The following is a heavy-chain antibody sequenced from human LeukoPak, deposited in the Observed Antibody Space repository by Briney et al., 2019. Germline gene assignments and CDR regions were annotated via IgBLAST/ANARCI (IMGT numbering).Heavy chain of an antibody. D-gene: IGHD3-3*01. CDR1: GGSFSGYY. V-gene: IGHV4-34*01. Sequence: SETLSLTCAVYGGSFSGYYWSWLRQPPGKGLEWIGEINHSGSTNYNPSLKSRVTISVDTSKNQFSLKLSSVTAADTAVYYCARGLPDYDFWSGYPRSYYMDVWGKGTTVTVSS. J-gene: IGHJ6*03. CDR3: ARGLPDYDFWSGYPRSYYMDV. CDR2: INHSGST.